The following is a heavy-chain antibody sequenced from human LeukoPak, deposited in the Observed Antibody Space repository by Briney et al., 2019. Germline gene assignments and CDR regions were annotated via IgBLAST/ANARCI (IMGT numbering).Heavy chain of an antibody. J-gene: IGHJ4*02. D-gene: IGHD4-23*01. Sequence: ASVKVSCKASGYTFTSYDINWVRQATGQGLEWMGWMNTNSGNTGYTQKFQGRVTMTRNTSISTAYMELSSLRSEDTAVYYCAFLPSWDGGMPVDYWGQGTLVTVSS. V-gene: IGHV1-8*01. CDR1: GYTFTSYD. CDR3: AFLPSWDGGMPVDY. CDR2: MNTNSGNT.